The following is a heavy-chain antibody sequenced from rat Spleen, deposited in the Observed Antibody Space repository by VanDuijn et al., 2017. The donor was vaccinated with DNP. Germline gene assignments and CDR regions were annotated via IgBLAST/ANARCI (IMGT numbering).Heavy chain of an antibody. CDR2: ISPRGSRT. CDR3: ATQEVGSYYYAHWFAY. J-gene: IGHJ3*01. V-gene: IGHV5-25*01. Sequence: EVQLVESGGGLVQPGRSLKLSCAASGFTFSNYYMAWVRQAPRKGLEWVAAISPRGSRTYYPDSMKGRFTISRDDAKSSLYLQMNSLKSEDTATYYCATQEVGSYYYAHWFAYWGQGTLVTVSS. CDR1: GFTFSNYY. D-gene: IGHD1-12*02.